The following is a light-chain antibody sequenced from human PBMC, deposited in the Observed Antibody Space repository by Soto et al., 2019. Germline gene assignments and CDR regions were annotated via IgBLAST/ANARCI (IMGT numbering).Light chain of an antibody. CDR2: EGS. J-gene: IGLJ2*01. V-gene: IGLV2-23*03. Sequence: QSALTQPASVSGSPGQSITISCTGTSSDVGSYNLVSWYQQHPGKAPKLMIYEGSKRHSGVSNRFSGSKSGNTASLTISGIQAEDEADYYCCSYAGSSTFVFGGGTKVTVL. CDR1: SSDVGSYNL. CDR3: CSYAGSSTFV.